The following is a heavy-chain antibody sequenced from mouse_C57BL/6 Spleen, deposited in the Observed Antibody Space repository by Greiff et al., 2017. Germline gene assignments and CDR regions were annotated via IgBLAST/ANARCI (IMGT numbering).Heavy chain of an antibody. CDR1: GYTFTDYY. CDR3: ARDTMVTDWYCDV. V-gene: IGHV1-75*01. CDR2: LFPGSGST. J-gene: IGHJ1*03. D-gene: IGHD2-13*01. Sequence: VQLQQSGPELVKPGASVKISCKASGYTFTDYYINWVKQRPGQGLEWIGWLFPGSGSTYYNETFTGKATLTVDKSSSTAYMLLSSLTSEDSAGECGARDTMVTDWYCDVWGTGTTVTVAS.